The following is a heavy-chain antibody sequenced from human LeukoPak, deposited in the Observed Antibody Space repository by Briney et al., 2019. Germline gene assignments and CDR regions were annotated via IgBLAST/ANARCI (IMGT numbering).Heavy chain of an antibody. CDR2: IGTAGDT. CDR1: GFTFSSYD. Sequence: GALRLSCAASGFTFSSYDMHWVRQATGKGLEWVSAIGTAGDTYYPGSVKGRFTISRDNSKNTLYLQMNSLRAEDTAVYYCARAVGCTNGVCYGSLDYWGQGTLVTVSS. V-gene: IGHV3-13*01. CDR3: ARAVGCTNGVCYGSLDY. J-gene: IGHJ4*02. D-gene: IGHD2-8*01.